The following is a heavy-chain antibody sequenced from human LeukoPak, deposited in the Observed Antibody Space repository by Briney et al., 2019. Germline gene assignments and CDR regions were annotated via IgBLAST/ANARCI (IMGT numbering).Heavy chain of an antibody. V-gene: IGHV3-23*01. CDR2: ISGSGGST. Sequence: QPGGSLRLSCAASGFTFSSYGMSWVRQAPGKGLEWVSAISGSGGSTYYADSVKGRFTISRDNSKNTLYLQMSSLRAEDTAVYYCAKDATERIHMWPDRLHYWGQGTLVTVSS. D-gene: IGHD5-18*01. CDR1: GFTFSSYG. CDR3: AKDATERIHMWPDRLHY. J-gene: IGHJ4*02.